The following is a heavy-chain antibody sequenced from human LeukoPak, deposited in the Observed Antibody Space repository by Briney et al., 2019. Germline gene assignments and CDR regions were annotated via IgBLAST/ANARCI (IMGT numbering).Heavy chain of an antibody. D-gene: IGHD3-10*01. V-gene: IGHV3-74*01. J-gene: IGHJ4*02. CDR3: AKDRAVLWFGELSPPQFDY. CDR1: GFTFSSYW. Sequence: GGSLRLSCAASGFTFSSYWMHWVRQAPGKGLVWVSRINSDGSSTSYADCVKGRFTISRDNAKNTLYLQMNSLRAEDTAVYYCAKDRAVLWFGELSPPQFDYWGQGTLVTVSS. CDR2: INSDGSST.